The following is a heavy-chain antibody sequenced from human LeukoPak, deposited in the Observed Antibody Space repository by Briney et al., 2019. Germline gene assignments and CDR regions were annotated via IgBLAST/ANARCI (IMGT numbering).Heavy chain of an antibody. CDR1: GGSFSGYY. CDR2: INHSGST. V-gene: IGHV4-34*01. CDR3: ARDLVAGSRKGLYYYMDV. J-gene: IGHJ6*03. Sequence: SETLSLTCAVYGGSFSGYYWSWIRQPPGKGLEWIGEINHSGSTNYNPSLKSRVTISVDTSKNQFSLKLSSVTAADTAVYYCARDLVAGSRKGLYYYMDVWGKGTTVTISS. D-gene: IGHD6-19*01.